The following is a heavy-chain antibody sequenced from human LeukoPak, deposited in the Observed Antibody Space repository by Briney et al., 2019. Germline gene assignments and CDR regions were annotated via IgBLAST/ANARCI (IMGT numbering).Heavy chain of an antibody. J-gene: IGHJ4*02. Sequence: PGGSLRLSCVASGFTFSSNGMHWVRQAPGKGLEWVTFIQYDGSKKYYADSVKGRFTIPRDNSKNTLYLEMNSLRAEDTAVYYCARDRGAEYYYHNIGYYYFDYWGQGTLVTVSS. V-gene: IGHV3-30*02. D-gene: IGHD3-22*01. CDR2: IQYDGSKK. CDR3: ARDRGAEYYYHNIGYYYFDY. CDR1: GFTFSSNG.